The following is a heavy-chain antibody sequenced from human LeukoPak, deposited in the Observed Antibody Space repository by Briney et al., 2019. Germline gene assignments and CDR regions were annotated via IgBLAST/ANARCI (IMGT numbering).Heavy chain of an antibody. V-gene: IGHV1-46*01. Sequence: ASVKVSCKASGYTFTSYYMHWVRQAPGQGPEWMGIINPSGGSTSYAQKFQARVTMTRDTSTSTVYMELSSLRSEDTAVYYCAKRYCSSTSCSEKGNYMDVWGKGTTVTVSS. CDR2: INPSGGST. CDR1: GYTFTSYY. J-gene: IGHJ6*03. D-gene: IGHD2-2*01. CDR3: AKRYCSSTSCSEKGNYMDV.